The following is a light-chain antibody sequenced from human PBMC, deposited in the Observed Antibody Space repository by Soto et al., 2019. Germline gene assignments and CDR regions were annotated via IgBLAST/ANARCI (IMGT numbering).Light chain of an antibody. CDR1: QSVSSY. Sequence: EIVLTQSPTNLSLSPGERATLSCRASQSVSSYLVWYQQKPGQAPRLLIYDASNRATGIPARFSGSGSGTDFSLTISSLDPEDSAVYYCQQRSNWPLTFGGGTKVEIK. J-gene: IGKJ4*01. V-gene: IGKV3-11*01. CDR2: DAS. CDR3: QQRSNWPLT.